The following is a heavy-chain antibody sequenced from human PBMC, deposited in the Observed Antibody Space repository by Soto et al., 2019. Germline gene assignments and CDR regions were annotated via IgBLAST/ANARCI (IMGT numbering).Heavy chain of an antibody. CDR2: IYPGDSDT. V-gene: IGHV5-51*01. CDR3: ARGALDNWNKYYFDY. D-gene: IGHD1-20*01. J-gene: IGHJ4*02. CDR1: GYNFTSNW. Sequence: GESLKISCKGSGYNFTSNWIAWVRQKPGKGLEWMGIIYPGDSDTTYSPSFQGQVTMSGDKSISTAYLYWSSLEASDSAMYYCARGALDNWNKYYFDYWGQGTLVTVSS.